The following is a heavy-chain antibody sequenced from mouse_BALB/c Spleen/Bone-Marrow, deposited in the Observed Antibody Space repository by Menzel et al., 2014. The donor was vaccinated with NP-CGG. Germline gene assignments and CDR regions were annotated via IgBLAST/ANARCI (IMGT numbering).Heavy chain of an antibody. Sequence: QVQLQQPGTDLVRPGASVKLSCKASGYTFTSYWINWVKQRPGQGLEWIGNIYPSDSYTNYNQKFKDKATLTEDKSSSTAYMHLSSPTSEDSAVYYCTRDDGGFAYWGQGTLVTVSA. CDR3: TRDDGGFAY. V-gene: IGHV1-69*02. J-gene: IGHJ3*01. CDR1: GYTFTSYW. D-gene: IGHD1-1*02. CDR2: IYPSDSYT.